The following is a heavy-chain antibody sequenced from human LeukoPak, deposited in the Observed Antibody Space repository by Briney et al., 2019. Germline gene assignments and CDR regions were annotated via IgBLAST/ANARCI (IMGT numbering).Heavy chain of an antibody. CDR1: RFTFSSYA. CDR2: ISYDGSNK. Sequence: GGSLRLSCAASRFTFSSYAMHWVRQAPGKGLEWVAVISYDGSNKYYAESVKGRSTISRDNSKNTLYLQMNSLRAEDTAVYYCARGGPNYYDSSGYYFDYFDYWGQGTLVTVSS. J-gene: IGHJ4*02. V-gene: IGHV3-30*04. CDR3: ARGGPNYYDSSGYYFDYFDY. D-gene: IGHD3-22*01.